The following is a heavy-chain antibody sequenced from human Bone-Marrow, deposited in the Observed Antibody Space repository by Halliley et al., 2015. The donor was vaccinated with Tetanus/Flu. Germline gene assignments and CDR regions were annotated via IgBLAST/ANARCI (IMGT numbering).Heavy chain of an antibody. J-gene: IGHJ4*02. CDR3: ARDLTWGYLDY. V-gene: IGHV1-18*01. D-gene: IGHD1-26*01. Sequence: QLVQSGAEVKKPGASVRVSCKASGYTFTTFAISWVRQAPGQGLEWMGRINTYNGDTKFAQGLQGRVTMTTDTSTSTAYMELRSLRSGDTAIYYCARDLTWGYLDYWGQGILVPVSS. CDR2: INTYNGDT. CDR1: GYTFTTFA.